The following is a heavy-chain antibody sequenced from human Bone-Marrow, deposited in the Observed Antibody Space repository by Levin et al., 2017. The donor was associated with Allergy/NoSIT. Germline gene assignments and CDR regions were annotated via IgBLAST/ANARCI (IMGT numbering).Heavy chain of an antibody. Sequence: ASETLSLTCTVSGASIRGTSYSWGWIRQPPGTGLEWIGSIDYIGSTFYNSSLKSRLIISMDVSNNQFSLSLNSLTAADTAVYYCARHCSNPNCYNLYYYGVDVWGLGSKVTVSS. J-gene: IGHJ6*02. CDR2: IDYIGST. CDR1: GASIRGTSYS. CDR3: ARHCSNPNCYNLYYYGVDV. V-gene: IGHV4-39*01. D-gene: IGHD2-2*02.